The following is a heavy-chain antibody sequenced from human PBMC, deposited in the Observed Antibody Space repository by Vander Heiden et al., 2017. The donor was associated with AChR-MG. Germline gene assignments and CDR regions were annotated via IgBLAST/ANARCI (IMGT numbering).Heavy chain of an antibody. CDR3: ARDYYGSGSYYRDAFDI. CDR1: GCSISSGGYS. J-gene: IGHJ3*02. CDR2: SDQSGST. D-gene: IGHD3-10*01. V-gene: IGHV4-30-2*01. Sequence: QLQLQESGSGLVKPSQTLSLTCAVSGCSISSGGYSWSWIGQPPGKGLEWIGYSDQSGSTYHNPSRKSRVTIAVDRSKNQFSLKLSSVTAADTAVYYCARDYYGSGSYYRDAFDIWGQGTMVTVSS.